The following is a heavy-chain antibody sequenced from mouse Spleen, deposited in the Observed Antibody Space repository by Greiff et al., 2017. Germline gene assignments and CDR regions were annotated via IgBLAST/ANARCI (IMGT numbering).Heavy chain of an antibody. J-gene: IGHJ2*01. CDR3: ARSVYFDY. Sequence: EVQRVESGGGLVKLGGSLKLSCAASGFTFSSYAMSWVRQTPEKRLEWVATISSGGGNTYYPDSVKGRFTISRDNAKNTLYLQMSSLKSEDTAMYYCARSVYFDYWGQGTTLTVSS. V-gene: IGHV5-9-3*01. CDR1: GFTFSSYA. CDR2: ISSGGGNT.